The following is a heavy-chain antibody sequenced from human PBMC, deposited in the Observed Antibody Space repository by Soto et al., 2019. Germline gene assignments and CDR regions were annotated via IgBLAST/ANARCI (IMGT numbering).Heavy chain of an antibody. Sequence: KPGGSLRLSCAASGFSFSRYSMNWVRQAPGKRLEWVSSITISGNDILYADSVKGRFTVARDNAKDSLYLHMSNLRAEDTAVYYCVKDYYYDSGAYSHFDSWGQGTLVTVSS. CDR2: ITISGNDI. V-gene: IGHV3-21*01. CDR3: VKDYYYDSGAYSHFDS. D-gene: IGHD3-22*01. J-gene: IGHJ4*02. CDR1: GFSFSRYS.